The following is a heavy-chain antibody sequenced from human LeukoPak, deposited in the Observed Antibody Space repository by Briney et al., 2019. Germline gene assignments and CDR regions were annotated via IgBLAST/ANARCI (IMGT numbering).Heavy chain of an antibody. V-gene: IGHV4-34*01. CDR1: SGSFSGCY. CDR2: INHSGST. Sequence: PSETLSLTCAVYSGSFSGCYWSWIRQPPGKGLEWIGEINHSGSTNYNPSLKSRVTISVDTSKNQSSLKLSSVTAADTAVYYCARERVADYWGQGTLVTVSS. J-gene: IGHJ4*02. D-gene: IGHD2-15*01. CDR3: ARERVADY.